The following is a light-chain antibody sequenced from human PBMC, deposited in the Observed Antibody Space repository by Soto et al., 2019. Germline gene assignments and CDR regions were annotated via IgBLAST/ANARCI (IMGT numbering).Light chain of an antibody. CDR3: QQYNTYLWT. Sequence: DIQMTQSPSTLSASVGDRVMITCRASQNINKWLAWYQHKPGKAPKVLIYDASSLESGVPSRFSGSGSGTEFTLTISSLQPDDFATYYCQQYNTYLWTFGQGTKV. J-gene: IGKJ1*01. CDR1: QNINKW. CDR2: DAS. V-gene: IGKV1-5*01.